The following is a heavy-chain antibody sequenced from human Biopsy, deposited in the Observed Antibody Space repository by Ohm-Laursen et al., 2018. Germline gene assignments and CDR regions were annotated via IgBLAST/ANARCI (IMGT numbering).Heavy chain of an antibody. Sequence: GSLRLSCSASGFPFHNYAMNWVRQAPGKGLEWVAGIYGGGFGTYYADSVKGRFSISRDNSENTLYLHMNSLRAEDTAVYFCAKFEGDPTPSYYFDYWGQGTLVTVSS. J-gene: IGHJ4*02. V-gene: IGHV3-23*01. CDR1: GFPFHNYA. CDR2: IYGGGFGT. CDR3: AKFEGDPTPSYYFDY. D-gene: IGHD3-10*01.